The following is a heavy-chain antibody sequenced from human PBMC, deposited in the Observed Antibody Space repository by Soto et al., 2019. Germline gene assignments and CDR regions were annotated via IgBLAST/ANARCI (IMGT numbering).Heavy chain of an antibody. J-gene: IGHJ4*02. CDR1: GFTFSSYW. CDR3: AGGCSGGSCYPGH. CDR2: INTDGSST. D-gene: IGHD2-15*01. Sequence: EVQLVESGGGLVQAGGSLRLSCAASGFTFSSYWMHWVRQAPGKGRVWFSRINTDGSSTTYADAVKGRFTISRDNAKNTLYLQMNSLRAEDTAVYYCAGGCSGGSCYPGHWGQGTLVTVSS. V-gene: IGHV3-74*03.